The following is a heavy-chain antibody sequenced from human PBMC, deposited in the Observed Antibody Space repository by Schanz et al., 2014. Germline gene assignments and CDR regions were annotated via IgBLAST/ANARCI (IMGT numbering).Heavy chain of an antibody. CDR3: AMGGYQLHH. V-gene: IGHV3-74*01. Sequence: EVQLVESGGGLVQPGVSLRLSCAASGFTFSTYWMHWVRQAPGKGLVWVSHINSDGTTTTYADSVKGRFTISRDNAENTLYLQMNSLRVEDTAVYYCAMGGYQLHHWGQGTLVTVSS. CDR2: INSDGTTT. CDR1: GFTFSTYW. J-gene: IGHJ4*02. D-gene: IGHD1-7*01.